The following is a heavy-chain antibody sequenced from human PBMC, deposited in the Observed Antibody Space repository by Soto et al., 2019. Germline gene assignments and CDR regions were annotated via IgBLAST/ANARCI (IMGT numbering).Heavy chain of an antibody. Sequence: QVQLVQSGAEVKKPGASVKVSCKASGYTFTSYDINWVRQATGQGLEWMGWMNPNSGNTGYAQKFQGRVTMTRNTSISTAYMELSSLRSEDTAVYYCAIVTGGDGYNLVLDAFDIWGQGTMVTVSS. CDR3: AIVTGGDGYNLVLDAFDI. D-gene: IGHD5-12*01. J-gene: IGHJ3*02. CDR1: GYTFTSYD. V-gene: IGHV1-8*01. CDR2: MNPNSGNT.